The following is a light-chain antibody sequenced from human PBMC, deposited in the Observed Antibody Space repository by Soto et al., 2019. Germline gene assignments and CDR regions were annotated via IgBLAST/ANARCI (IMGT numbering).Light chain of an antibody. Sequence: EIVLTQSPGTLSLSPGERATLSCRASQSVTSSYLAWYQRKPGQAPRLLIFAASTRATGIPDRFSGSGSGTDFTLTISRLEPEEFALYYCQQYGSTPPTFGQGTKVEIK. CDR2: AAS. J-gene: IGKJ2*01. CDR1: QSVTSSY. V-gene: IGKV3-20*01. CDR3: QQYGSTPPT.